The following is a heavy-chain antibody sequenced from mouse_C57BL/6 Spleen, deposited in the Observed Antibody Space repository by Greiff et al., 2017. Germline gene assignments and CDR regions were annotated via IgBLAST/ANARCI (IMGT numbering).Heavy chain of an antibody. CDR3: ASYGSSFYAMDY. D-gene: IGHD1-1*01. CDR1: GYTFTTYW. Sequence: VQLQQPGAELVKPGASVKLSCKASGYTFTTYWMDWVKQRPGRGLEWIGSIHPNSGGTKYNEKFKSKATLTVDKPSSTAYMELSSLTSEDSAVYYCASYGSSFYAMDYWGQGTSVTVSS. CDR2: IHPNSGGT. V-gene: IGHV1-72*01. J-gene: IGHJ4*01.